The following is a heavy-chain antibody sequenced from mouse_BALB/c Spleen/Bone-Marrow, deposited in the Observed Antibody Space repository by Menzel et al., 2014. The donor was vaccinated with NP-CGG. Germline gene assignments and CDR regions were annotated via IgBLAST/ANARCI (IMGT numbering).Heavy chain of an antibody. J-gene: IGHJ2*01. V-gene: IGHV14-3*02. CDR1: GFNFXDSY. CDR2: IGTGSGNT. CDR3: AKNYYDYYFDY. D-gene: IGHD1-1*01. Sequence: VQLQQSGADLVKPGASVKLSCTASGFNFXDSYMHWVKQTPEQGLEWVGRIGTGSGNTYYAAKFQGKATITTDTASNTAFLLISSMTSENTTVYYCAKNYYDYYFDYWGQGTPLTVSS.